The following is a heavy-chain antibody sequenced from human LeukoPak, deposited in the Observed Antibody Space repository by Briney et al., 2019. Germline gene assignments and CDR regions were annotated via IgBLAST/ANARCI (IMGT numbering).Heavy chain of an antibody. V-gene: IGHV3-30*18. CDR3: AKASGSSFDY. Sequence: PGGSLRLSCTASGFTFSTYGMHWVRQAPGKGLEWVAVVSNDGRDKYYSDYVKGRFTISRDNSKNTVYLQMNSLRAEDTAVYYCAKASGSSFDYWGQGTLVTVSS. D-gene: IGHD1-26*01. CDR1: GFTFSTYG. J-gene: IGHJ4*02. CDR2: VSNDGRDK.